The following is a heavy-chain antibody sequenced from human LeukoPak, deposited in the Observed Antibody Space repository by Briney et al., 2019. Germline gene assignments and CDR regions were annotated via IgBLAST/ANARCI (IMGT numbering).Heavy chain of an antibody. D-gene: IGHD2-15*01. Sequence: SETLSLTCAVYGGSFSGYYWSWIRQPPGKGLEWIGEINHSGSTNYNPSLKSRVTISVDTSKNQFSLKLNSVTPEDTAVYYCVREYCRGGRCSPNDPFDTWGQGTLVTVSS. V-gene: IGHV4-34*01. J-gene: IGHJ5*02. CDR3: VREYCRGGRCSPNDPFDT. CDR1: GGSFSGYY. CDR2: INHSGST.